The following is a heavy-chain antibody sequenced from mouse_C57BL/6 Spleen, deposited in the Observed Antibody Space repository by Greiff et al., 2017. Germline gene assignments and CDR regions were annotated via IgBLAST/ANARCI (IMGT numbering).Heavy chain of an antibody. J-gene: IGHJ3*01. D-gene: IGHD2-4*01. V-gene: IGHV1-64*01. CDR2: ILPNSGST. Sequence: QVQLQQPGAELVKPAASVTLSCNASGYTFTSYCLHWLKRRLRQGLVWIGMILPNSGSTNYNEKFKSKATLTLDKSSSTAYMQVSSLTSEDSAVYNCARSYDYEGLAYWGQGTLVTVSA. CDR1: GYTFTSYC. CDR3: ARSYDYEGLAY.